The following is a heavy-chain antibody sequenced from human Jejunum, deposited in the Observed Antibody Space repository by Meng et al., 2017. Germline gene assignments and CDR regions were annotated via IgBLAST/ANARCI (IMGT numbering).Heavy chain of an antibody. CDR2: INPSGGNT. D-gene: IGHD3-22*01. CDR3: ARAALRTYDSSGYRDFDY. CDR1: GYTFTSYY. V-gene: IGHV1-46*01. Sequence: ASVKVSCKASGYTFTSYYLHWVRQAPGQGLEWMGIINPSGGNTNYAQKFQGRVTMTRDTSTSTVYMELSSLRSEDTAIYYCARAALRTYDSSGYRDFDYWGQGTLVNGSS. J-gene: IGHJ4*02.